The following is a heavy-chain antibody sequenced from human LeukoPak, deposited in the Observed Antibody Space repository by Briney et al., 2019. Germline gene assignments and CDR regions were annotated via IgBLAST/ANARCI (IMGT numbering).Heavy chain of an antibody. V-gene: IGHV4-39*07. CDR1: GGSISSSSYY. D-gene: IGHD3-22*01. CDR3: ARDPNYYDSSGYYSDAFDI. CDR2: IYYSGST. Sequence: PSETLSLTCTVSGGSISSSSYYWGWIRQPPGKGLEWIGSIYYSGSTYYNPSLKSRVTISVDTSKNQFSLKLSSVTAADTAVYYCARDPNYYDSSGYYSDAFDIWGQGTMVTVSS. J-gene: IGHJ3*02.